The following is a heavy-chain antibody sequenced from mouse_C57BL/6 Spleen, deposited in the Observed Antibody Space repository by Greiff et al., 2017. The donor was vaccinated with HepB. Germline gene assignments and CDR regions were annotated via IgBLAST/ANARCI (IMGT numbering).Heavy chain of an antibody. CDR2: IYPYNGVS. V-gene: IGHV1-31*01. J-gene: IGHJ1*03. D-gene: IGHD4-1*01. Sequence: EVKLMESGPELVKPGASVKISCKASGYSFTGYYMHWVKQSHGNILDWIGYIYPYNGVSSYNQKFKGKATLTVDKSSSTAYMELRSLTSEDSAVYYCAREGTGTRYFDVWGTGTTVTVSS. CDR3: AREGTGTRYFDV. CDR1: GYSFTGYY.